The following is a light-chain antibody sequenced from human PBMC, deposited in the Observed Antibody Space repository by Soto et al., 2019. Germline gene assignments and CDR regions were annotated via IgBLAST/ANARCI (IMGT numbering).Light chain of an antibody. J-gene: IGKJ4*01. CDR2: AAS. CDR3: QEYYSYPLT. CDR1: QGMSSY. Sequence: AIRMTQSPSSLSASTGDRVTITCRASQGMSSYLAWYQQKPGKATKILIYAASTLESGVPSRFSGSGSGTDFTLTSSCLQSEDFATYYCQEYYSYPLTFGGGTKVEIK. V-gene: IGKV1-8*01.